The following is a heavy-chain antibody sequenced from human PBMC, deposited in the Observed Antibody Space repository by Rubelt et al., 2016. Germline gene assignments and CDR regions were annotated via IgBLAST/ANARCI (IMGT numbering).Heavy chain of an antibody. CDR1: GYSISSGS. CDR2: VDHSGST. CDR3: ARGNVLASTWYGN. Sequence: QVQLQELGPGLVKPSETLSLTCIVSGYSISSGSWGWVRQPPGKGLEWIGNVDHSGSTVTNPSLKGRVTVSVDTSKIQFTLKLGPGTAADTAVYYCARGNVLASTWYGNWGQGTLVTGSS. J-gene: IGHJ4*02. D-gene: IGHD6-13*01. V-gene: IGHV4-38-2*02.